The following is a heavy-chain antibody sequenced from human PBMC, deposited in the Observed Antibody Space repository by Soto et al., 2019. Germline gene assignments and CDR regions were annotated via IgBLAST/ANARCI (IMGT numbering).Heavy chain of an antibody. Sequence: SQTLSLTCAISGDSVSSNSAAWNWIRQSPSRGLEWLGRTYYRSKWYNDYAVSVKSRITINPDTSKNQFSLQLNSVTPEDTAVYYCERDHGIAARISWFDPWGQGALVTVSS. CDR2: TYYRSKWYN. CDR1: GDSVSSNSAA. CDR3: ERDHGIAARISWFDP. V-gene: IGHV6-1*01. J-gene: IGHJ5*02. D-gene: IGHD6-6*01.